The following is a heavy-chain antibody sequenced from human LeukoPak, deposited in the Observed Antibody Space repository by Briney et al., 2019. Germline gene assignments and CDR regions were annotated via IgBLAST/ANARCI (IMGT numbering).Heavy chain of an antibody. V-gene: IGHV1-2*02. CDR2: LNPNSGGT. D-gene: IGHD3-16*01. Sequence: ASVKVSCKASGYTFTDYDIYWVRQAPGQGLEYMGWLNPNSGGTNYAQKFQGRVTMARDTSISTAYMELSRLRSDDTAIYYCAREFLGGKGCLDPWGQGTLVTVSS. J-gene: IGHJ5*02. CDR3: AREFLGGKGCLDP. CDR1: GYTFTDYD.